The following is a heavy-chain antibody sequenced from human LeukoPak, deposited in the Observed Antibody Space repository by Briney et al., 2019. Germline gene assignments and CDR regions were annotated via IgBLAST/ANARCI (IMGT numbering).Heavy chain of an antibody. CDR3: AIHIVVVPAAKKKNWFDP. CDR2: INHSGST. D-gene: IGHD2-2*01. Sequence: PSETLSLTCAVYGGSLSGYHWSWIRQPPGKGLEWIGEINHSGSTNYNPSLKSRVTISVDTSKNQFSLKLSSVTAADTVVYYCAIHIVVVPAAKKKNWFDPWGQGTLVTVSS. CDR1: GGSLSGYH. V-gene: IGHV4-34*01. J-gene: IGHJ5*02.